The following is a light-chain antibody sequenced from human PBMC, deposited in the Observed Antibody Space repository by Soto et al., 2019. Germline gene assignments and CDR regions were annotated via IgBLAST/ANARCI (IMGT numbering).Light chain of an antibody. CDR1: QDISKD. V-gene: IGKV1-6*01. J-gene: IGKJ1*01. CDR2: SAT. Sequence: AIQMTQSPTSLSASVGDRVIITCRASQDISKDLGWYQQKPGKAPKFLSYSATSTQSGVPSTFSGSGFGTDFTLTISSLQPEDFATYYCLQDHDYPRTFGQGTKVEF. CDR3: LQDHDYPRT.